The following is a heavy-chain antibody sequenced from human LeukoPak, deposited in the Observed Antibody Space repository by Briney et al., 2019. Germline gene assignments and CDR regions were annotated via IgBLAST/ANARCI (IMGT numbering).Heavy chain of an antibody. Sequence: SVKVSRKASGGTFSSYAISWVRQAPGQGLEWMGRIIPIFGTANYAQKFQGRVTITTDESTSTAYMELSSLRSEDTAVYYCARARQIISHDAFDIWGQGTMVTVSS. CDR2: IIPIFGTA. CDR1: GGTFSSYA. CDR3: ARARQIISHDAFDI. J-gene: IGHJ3*02. D-gene: IGHD3-10*01. V-gene: IGHV1-69*05.